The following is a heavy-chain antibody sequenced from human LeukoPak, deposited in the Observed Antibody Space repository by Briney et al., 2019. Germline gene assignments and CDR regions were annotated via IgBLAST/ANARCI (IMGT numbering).Heavy chain of an antibody. CDR2: INPSGGST. V-gene: IGHV1-46*01. J-gene: IGHJ6*03. CDR3: ARSPKNRGYSYGSGSYMDV. D-gene: IGHD5-18*01. Sequence: ASVKVSCKASGGTFSSYAISWVRQAPGQGLEWMGIINPSGGSTSYAQKFQGRVTMTRDMSTGTVYMELSSLRSEDTAVYYCARSPKNRGYSYGSGSYMDVWGKGTTVTVSS. CDR1: GGTFSSYA.